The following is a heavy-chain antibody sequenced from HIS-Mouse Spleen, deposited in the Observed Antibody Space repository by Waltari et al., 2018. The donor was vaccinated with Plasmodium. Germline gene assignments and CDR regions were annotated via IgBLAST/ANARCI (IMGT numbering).Heavy chain of an antibody. J-gene: IGHJ5*02. CDR1: GYSISIGSY. Sequence: QVQLQESGPGLVKPSETLSLTCTVSGYSISIGSYWAWIRQPPGKGLEWIGSIYHSGSTYYNPSLKSRVTISVDTSKNQFSLKLSSVTAADTAVYYCARGVGYSSSWYWFDPWGQGTLVTVSS. D-gene: IGHD6-13*01. CDR2: IYHSGST. V-gene: IGHV4-38-2*02. CDR3: ARGVGYSSSWYWFDP.